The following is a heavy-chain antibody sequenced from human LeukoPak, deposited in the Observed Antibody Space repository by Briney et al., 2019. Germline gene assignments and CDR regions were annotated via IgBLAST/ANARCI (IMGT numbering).Heavy chain of an antibody. CDR1: GFTFSNHA. J-gene: IGHJ4*02. D-gene: IGHD6-19*01. Sequence: GGSLRLSCAASGFTFSNHALSWVRQAPGKGLEWVSTISGSGGSTLYADSVEGRFTISRDNSKNTLYLHMNSLRAEDTAVYYCAKGIVSGWFVLDYWGQGTLVTVSS. CDR2: ISGSGGST. CDR3: AKGIVSGWFVLDY. V-gene: IGHV3-23*01.